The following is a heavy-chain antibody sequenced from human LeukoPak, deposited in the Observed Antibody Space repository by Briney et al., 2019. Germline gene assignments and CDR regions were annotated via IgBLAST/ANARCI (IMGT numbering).Heavy chain of an antibody. D-gene: IGHD3-22*01. CDR2: INPSGST. V-gene: IGHV1-2*02. CDR3: FAMIVVVVSNDAFDI. Sequence: ASVKVSCKASGYTFSSYYMHWVRQAPGQGLEWMGIINPSGSTSNAQKFQGRVTMTRDTSISTAYMELSRLRSDDTAVYYCFAMIVVVVSNDAFDIWGQGTMVTVSS. J-gene: IGHJ3*02. CDR1: GYTFSSYY.